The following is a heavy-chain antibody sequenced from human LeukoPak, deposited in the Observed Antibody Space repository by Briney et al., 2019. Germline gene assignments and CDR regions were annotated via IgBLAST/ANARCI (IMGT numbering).Heavy chain of an antibody. D-gene: IGHD6-6*01. J-gene: IGHJ4*02. Sequence: SGGSLRLSCAASGFTFSNYWMSWVRQAPGKGLEWVANIKQDGSEKYYVDSVKGRFTISRDNAKNSLYLQMNSLRAEDTAVYYCAKDGEGVAARTFDYWGQGTLVTVSS. V-gene: IGHV3-7*01. CDR2: IKQDGSEK. CDR3: AKDGEGVAARTFDY. CDR1: GFTFSNYW.